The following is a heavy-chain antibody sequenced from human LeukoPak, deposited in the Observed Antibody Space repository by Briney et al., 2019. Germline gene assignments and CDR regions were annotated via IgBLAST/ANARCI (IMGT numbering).Heavy chain of an antibody. D-gene: IGHD3-10*01. Sequence: SVKVSCKASGGTFSSYAISWVRQAPGQGLEWMGRIIPILGIANYAQKFQGRVTITADKSTSTAYMELSSLRSEDTAVYYCARFGVYGSGSYYGKNWFDPWGQGTLVTVSS. CDR3: ARFGVYGSGSYYGKNWFDP. CDR1: GGTFSSYA. CDR2: IIPILGIA. J-gene: IGHJ5*02. V-gene: IGHV1-69*04.